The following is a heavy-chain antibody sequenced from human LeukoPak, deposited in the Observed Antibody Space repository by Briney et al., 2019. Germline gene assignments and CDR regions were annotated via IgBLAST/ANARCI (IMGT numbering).Heavy chain of an antibody. CDR1: GYSISSGYY. CDR2: IYHSGST. V-gene: IGHV4-38-2*01. CDR3: AGSRPQQYPDTSPSTAMAPPYAFDI. Sequence: TSETLSLTCAVSGYSISSGYYWGWIRQPPGQGLEWIGSIYHSGSTYYNPSLKSRVTISVDTSKNQFSLKLSSVTAADTAVYYCAGSRPQQYPDTSPSTAMAPPYAFDIWGQGTMVTVSS. J-gene: IGHJ3*02. D-gene: IGHD5-18*01.